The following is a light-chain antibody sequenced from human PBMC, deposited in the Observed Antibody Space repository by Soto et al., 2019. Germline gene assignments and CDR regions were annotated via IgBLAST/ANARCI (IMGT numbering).Light chain of an antibody. CDR2: GAS. Sequence: EIVMTQSPATLSVSPGERATLSCRASQSVSSDLAWYHQKPGQAPRILIYGASTRATGIPARFSGSGSGTEFNLTINRLQSEDFAVYYCQQYNNWTRTVGQGTKGEIK. CDR3: QQYNNWTRT. J-gene: IGKJ1*01. V-gene: IGKV3-15*01. CDR1: QSVSSD.